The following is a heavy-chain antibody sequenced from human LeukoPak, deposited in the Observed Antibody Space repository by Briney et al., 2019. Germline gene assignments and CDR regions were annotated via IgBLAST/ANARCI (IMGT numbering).Heavy chain of an antibody. J-gene: IGHJ4*02. CDR3: TRDWRNLGYDY. V-gene: IGHV3-74*01. CDR1: GFTLSAYW. D-gene: IGHD5-12*01. Sequence: GGSLRLSCAASGFTLSAYWMHWVRQAPGKGLIWVSRIEGDGNRITYADSVKGRFTISRDNAKNTLYLQMNSLRAEDTAVYYCTRDWRNLGYDYWGQGTLVTVSS. CDR2: IEGDGNRI.